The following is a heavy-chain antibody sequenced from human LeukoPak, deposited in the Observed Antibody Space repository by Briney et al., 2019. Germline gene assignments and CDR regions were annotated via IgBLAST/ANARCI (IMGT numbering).Heavy chain of an antibody. J-gene: IGHJ6*03. CDR1: GYTFTGYY. Sequence: ASVKVSCKASGYTFTGYYMHWVRQAPGQGLEWMGRINPNSGGTNYAQKFQGRVTMTRDTSISTAYMELSRLRSDDTAVYYCARDAGRYYDFWSAYYYYYYMDAWGKGTTVTVSS. CDR2: INPNSGGT. D-gene: IGHD3-3*01. CDR3: ARDAGRYYDFWSAYYYYYYMDA. V-gene: IGHV1-2*06.